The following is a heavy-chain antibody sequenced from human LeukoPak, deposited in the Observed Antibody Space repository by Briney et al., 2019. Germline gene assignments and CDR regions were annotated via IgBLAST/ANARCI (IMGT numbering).Heavy chain of an antibody. CDR3: ARNSIVGAVDY. CDR1: GGSISSYY. Sequence: SETLSLTCTVSGGSISSYYWSWIRQPPGKGLEWVGYIYYSGSTNYNPSLKSRVTISVDTSKNQFSLKLSSVTAADTAVYYCARNSIVGAVDYWGQGTLVTVSS. CDR2: IYYSGST. D-gene: IGHD1-26*01. V-gene: IGHV4-59*01. J-gene: IGHJ4*02.